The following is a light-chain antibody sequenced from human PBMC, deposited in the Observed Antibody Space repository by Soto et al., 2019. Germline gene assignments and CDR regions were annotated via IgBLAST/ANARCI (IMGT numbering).Light chain of an antibody. CDR2: DVS. CDR1: SSDVGGFIF. J-gene: IGLJ1*01. Sequence: QSVLTQPASVSGSPGQSITISCTGTSSDVGGFIFVSWYQQHPGRAPKLMIYDVSNRPSGVSNRFSGSKSGNTASLTISGLQADDDADYYCSSYAGNNKYVFGTGTKVTVL. CDR3: SSYAGNNKYV. V-gene: IGLV2-14*01.